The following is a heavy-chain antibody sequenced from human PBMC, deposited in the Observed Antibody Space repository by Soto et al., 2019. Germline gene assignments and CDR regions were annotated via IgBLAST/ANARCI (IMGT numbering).Heavy chain of an antibody. CDR1: GYTFTSYD. J-gene: IGHJ4*02. CDR2: INPGGGST. CDR3: ARDAPFPISGTTFDY. V-gene: IGHV1-46*01. D-gene: IGHD1-7*01. Sequence: RASVKVSCKASGYTFTSYDIHWVRQAPGQGLEWVGMINPGGGSTTYAQKFQGRATMTRDTSTTTVNMELSSLRSEDTATYYCARDAPFPISGTTFDYWGQGTLVTVSS.